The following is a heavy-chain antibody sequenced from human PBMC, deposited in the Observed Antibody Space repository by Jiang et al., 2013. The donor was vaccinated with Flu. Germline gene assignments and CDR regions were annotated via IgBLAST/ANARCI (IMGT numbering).Heavy chain of an antibody. Sequence: SLTCTVSGGSISDSSDYWGWIRHAPRKGPWEWIGSMSPSRDNLLQPVPPTSRVTMSVDTSKKQFSLRLNYVVAADTAIYYCARDRDIVSRGGFDLWGQGTLVTVAS. CDR2: MSPSRDN. V-gene: IGHV4-39*07. J-gene: IGHJ4*02. CDR3: ARDRDIVSRGGFDL. CDR1: GGSISDSSDY. D-gene: IGHD5/OR15-5a*01.